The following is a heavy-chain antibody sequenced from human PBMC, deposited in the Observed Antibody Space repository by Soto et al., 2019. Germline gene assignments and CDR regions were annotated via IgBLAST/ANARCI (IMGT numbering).Heavy chain of an antibody. CDR1: GYTLNELS. CDR2: FDPEDGET. J-gene: IGHJ4*02. Sequence: GASVKVSCKVSGYTLNELSMHWVRQAPGKGLEWMGGFDPEDGETVYAQKFQGRVTMTEDTSTDTANMELSSLTSEDTAVYYCATGGPAGDFDYWGQGTLVTVPQ. V-gene: IGHV1-24*01. CDR3: ATGGPAGDFDY. D-gene: IGHD3-10*01.